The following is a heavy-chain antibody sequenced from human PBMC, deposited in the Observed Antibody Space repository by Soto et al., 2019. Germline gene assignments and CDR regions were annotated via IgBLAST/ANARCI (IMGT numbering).Heavy chain of an antibody. Sequence: QVRLQESGPGLAKPSETLYLTCNVSGGSVSTPTHYWRWIRPAHGKGLEWIVNINYIRTTDYKPSLEGRVAILVDTSRNQFSLRLTSLTVADTAMYYCATNTSGRAGFESWGRGTVVVVSS. CDR3: ATNTSGRAGFES. CDR1: GGSVSTPTHY. CDR2: INYIRTT. D-gene: IGHD3-10*01. V-gene: IGHV4-61*01. J-gene: IGHJ5*01.